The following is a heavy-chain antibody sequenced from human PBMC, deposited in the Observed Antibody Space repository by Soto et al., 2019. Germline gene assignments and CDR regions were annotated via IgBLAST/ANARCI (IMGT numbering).Heavy chain of an antibody. Sequence: QVQLVESGGGVILPGGSLRLSCAASGFTFSSYAMHWVRQAPGTGPEWVAATSSDGTDNVYADSVSGRFTISRDNSKNTLYLQMNSLKIEDTAMYYCFRENYFSYHGMDVWGQGTTVTVSS. J-gene: IGHJ6*02. CDR2: TSSDGTDN. CDR1: GFTFSSYA. CDR3: FRENYFSYHGMDV. V-gene: IGHV3-30*04. D-gene: IGHD1-26*01.